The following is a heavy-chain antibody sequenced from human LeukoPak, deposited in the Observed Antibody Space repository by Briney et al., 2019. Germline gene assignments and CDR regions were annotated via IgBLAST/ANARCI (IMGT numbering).Heavy chain of an antibody. J-gene: IGHJ5*02. Sequence: PGWSLRLSCVASGFTFSSYGMHWVRQAPGKGLAGVAGIWYDGSNKYYADSVKGRFTIYRDNSKNTLYLQMNSLRAEDTAVYYCARAVVTAIPYNWFDPWGQGTLVTVSS. CDR1: GFTFSSYG. D-gene: IGHD2-21*02. CDR2: IWYDGSNK. V-gene: IGHV3-33*08. CDR3: ARAVVTAIPYNWFDP.